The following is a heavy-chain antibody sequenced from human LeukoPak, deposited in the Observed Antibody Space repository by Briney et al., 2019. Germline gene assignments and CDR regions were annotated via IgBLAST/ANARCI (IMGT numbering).Heavy chain of an antibody. Sequence: SETLSLICTVSGGSISSYYWSWIRQPPGKGLEWIGYIYYSGSTNYNPSLKSRVTISVDTSKNQFSLKLSSVTAADTAVYYCARSPYYYGSGSYYGMDVWGQGTTVTVSS. V-gene: IGHV4-59*01. D-gene: IGHD3-10*01. CDR1: GGSISSYY. J-gene: IGHJ6*02. CDR3: ARSPYYYGSGSYYGMDV. CDR2: IYYSGST.